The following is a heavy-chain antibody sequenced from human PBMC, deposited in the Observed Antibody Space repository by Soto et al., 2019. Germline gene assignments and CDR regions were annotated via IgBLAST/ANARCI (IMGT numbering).Heavy chain of an antibody. Sequence: ASVKVSCKASGYTFTSYAMHWVRQAPGQRLEWMGWINAGNGNTKYSQKFQGRVTITRDTSASTAYMELSSLRSEDTAVYYCARYCTRTVCPSYYYGMDVWGQGTTVTVSS. D-gene: IGHD2-8*02. CDR2: INAGNGNT. CDR3: ARYCTRTVCPSYYYGMDV. J-gene: IGHJ6*02. V-gene: IGHV1-3*01. CDR1: GYTFTSYA.